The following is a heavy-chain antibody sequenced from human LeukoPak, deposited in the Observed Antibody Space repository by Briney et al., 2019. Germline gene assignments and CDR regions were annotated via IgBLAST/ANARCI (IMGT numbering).Heavy chain of an antibody. CDR2: ISYDGSNK. CDR1: GFTFSSNG. V-gene: IGHV3-30*18. CDR3: AKDLLNRLRYFDWLVDY. D-gene: IGHD3-9*01. Sequence: GGSLRLSCAVSGFTFSSNGMHWVRQAPGKGLGWVAVISYDGSNKYYADSVKGRFTISGDNSKNTLYLQMNSLRAEDTAVYYCAKDLLNRLRYFDWLVDYWGQGTLVTVSS. J-gene: IGHJ4*02.